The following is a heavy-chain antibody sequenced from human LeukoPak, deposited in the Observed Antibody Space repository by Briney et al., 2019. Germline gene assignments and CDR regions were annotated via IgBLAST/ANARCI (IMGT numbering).Heavy chain of an antibody. J-gene: IGHJ5*01. Sequence: PGGSLRLSCEASRFTFSTYWMSWVRQAPGKGLEWVANIKEDGSEKQYVDSVKGRFTISRDNAKNSLYLQMNSLRVEDTAVYYCARLVAVPGTAGAWFDSWGQGILVTVSS. D-gene: IGHD2-15*01. CDR2: IKEDGSEK. CDR1: RFTFSTYW. CDR3: ARLVAVPGTAGAWFDS. V-gene: IGHV3-7*01.